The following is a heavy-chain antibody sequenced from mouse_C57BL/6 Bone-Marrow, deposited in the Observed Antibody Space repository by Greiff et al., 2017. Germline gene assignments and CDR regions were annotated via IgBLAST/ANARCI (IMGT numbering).Heavy chain of an antibody. CDR3: ARKGDYYDGSSYAY. CDR1: GYTFTSYG. V-gene: IGHV1-81*01. J-gene: IGHJ3*01. D-gene: IGHD1-1*01. CDR2: IYPRSGNT. Sequence: QVQLQQSGAELARPGASVKLSCKASGYTFTSYGISWVKQRTGQGLEWIGEIYPRSGNTYYNEKFKGKATLTADKSSSTAYMELRSLTSEDAAVYFCARKGDYYDGSSYAYWGQGTLVTVSA.